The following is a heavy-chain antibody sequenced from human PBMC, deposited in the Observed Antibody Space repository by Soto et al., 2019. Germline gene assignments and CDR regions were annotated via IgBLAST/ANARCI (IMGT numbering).Heavy chain of an antibody. CDR3: AGHKSMVQPPDAFHI. Sequence: SVKGACKASGVTCTSSAVQWGRQARGQRLEWIGWIVVGSGNTNYAQKFQERVTITRDMSTSTDYMELSRMRSEETAVYYCAGHKSMVQPPDAFHIWGQGTMVTVSS. J-gene: IGHJ3*02. D-gene: IGHD1-1*01. CDR2: IVVGSGNT. V-gene: IGHV1-58*01. CDR1: GVTCTSSA.